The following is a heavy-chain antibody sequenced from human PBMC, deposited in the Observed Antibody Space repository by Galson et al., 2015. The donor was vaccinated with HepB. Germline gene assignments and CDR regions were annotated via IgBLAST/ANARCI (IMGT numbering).Heavy chain of an antibody. CDR3: AKDPYCSSANCYNNWFDP. Sequence: SLRLSCAASGFTVSSNYMSWVRQAPGKGLEWVSVIYSGGSTYYADSVKGRFTISRDNSKNTLYLQMNSLRAEDTAVYYCAKDPYCSSANCYNNWFDPWGQGTLVTVSS. CDR1: GFTVSSNY. V-gene: IGHV3-53*01. D-gene: IGHD2-2*02. J-gene: IGHJ5*02. CDR2: IYSGGST.